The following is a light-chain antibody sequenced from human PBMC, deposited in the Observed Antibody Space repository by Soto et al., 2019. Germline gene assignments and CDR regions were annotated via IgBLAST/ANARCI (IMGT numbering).Light chain of an antibody. J-gene: IGKJ1*01. Sequence: EIVLTQSPGTLSLSPGERATLSCRASQSVSTSYVAWYQQKPGQAPRLLIYDAFHRATGIPARFSGSGSGTDFTLTISSLEPEDFAVYYCQQRRNWPLKFGQGTKVDIK. V-gene: IGKV3-11*01. CDR2: DAF. CDR1: QSVSTSY. CDR3: QQRRNWPLK.